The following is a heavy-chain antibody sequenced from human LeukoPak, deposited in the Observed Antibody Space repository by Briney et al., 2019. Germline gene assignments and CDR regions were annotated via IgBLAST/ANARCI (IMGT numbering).Heavy chain of an antibody. CDR3: VKDQGYTSGWYDY. J-gene: IGHJ4*02. CDR2: ISYDGSNE. Sequence: TGGSLRLSCAASGFTFSTYGIHWDRQAPGKGLEWVSFISYDGSNEYYADSVKGRFTISRDNSKNTLYLRMNSLRAEDTAVYYCVKDQGYTSGWYDYWGQGTLVTVSS. CDR1: GFTFSTYG. D-gene: IGHD6-19*01. V-gene: IGHV3-30*18.